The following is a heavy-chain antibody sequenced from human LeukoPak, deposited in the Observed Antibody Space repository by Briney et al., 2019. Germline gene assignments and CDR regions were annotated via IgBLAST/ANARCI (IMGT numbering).Heavy chain of an antibody. D-gene: IGHD3-22*01. CDR2: IIPIFGTA. Sequence: SVKVSCKASGGTFSSYAISWVRQAPGQGLERMGGIIPIFGTANYAQKFQGRVTITTDESTSTAYMELSSLRSEDTAVYYCARAYYYDRSGYSPFDPWGQGTLVTGSS. J-gene: IGHJ5*02. V-gene: IGHV1-69*05. CDR1: GGTFSSYA. CDR3: ARAYYYDRSGYSPFDP.